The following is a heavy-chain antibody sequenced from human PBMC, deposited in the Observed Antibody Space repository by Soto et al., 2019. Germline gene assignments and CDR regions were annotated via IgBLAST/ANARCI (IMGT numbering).Heavy chain of an antibody. V-gene: IGHV3-30*18. Sequence: QVPLVESGGGVVQPGRSLRLSCVASGFTFNNYGIHWVRQAPGKGLEWVTVISYDGNTKYYADSVKGRFTISRDNSKSTLYLQLISLRPEDTAVYYCVKDYYDTLAGYYGPDYWGQGTLVTVSS. CDR2: ISYDGNTK. CDR3: VKDYYDTLAGYYGPDY. D-gene: IGHD3-9*01. J-gene: IGHJ4*02. CDR1: GFTFNNYG.